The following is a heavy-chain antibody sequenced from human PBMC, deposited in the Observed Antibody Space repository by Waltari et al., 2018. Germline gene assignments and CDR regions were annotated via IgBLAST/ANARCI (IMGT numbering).Heavy chain of an antibody. CDR1: GFSLSNARMG. CDR3: ARIAPRTVTTSYYFDY. CDR2: IFSNDEK. D-gene: IGHD4-17*01. V-gene: IGHV2-26*01. Sequence: QVTLKESGPVLVKPTETLTLTCTVSGFSLSNARMGVSWIRQPPGKALEWLAHIFSNDEKSYSTSLKSRLTISKDTSKSQVVLTMTNMDPVDTATYYCARIAPRTVTTSYYFDYWGQGTLVTVSS. J-gene: IGHJ4*02.